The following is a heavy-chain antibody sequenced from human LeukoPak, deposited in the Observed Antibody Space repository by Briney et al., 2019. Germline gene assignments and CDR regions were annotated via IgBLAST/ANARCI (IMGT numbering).Heavy chain of an antibody. D-gene: IGHD4-17*01. J-gene: IGHJ4*02. CDR2: ISSNGGST. CDR1: GFTFSSYA. V-gene: IGHV3-64*01. CDR3: AKSPTVTPGYFDY. Sequence: GGSLRLSCAASGFTFSSYAMHWVRQAPGKGLEYVSAISSNGGSTYYANSVKGRFTISRDNSKNTLYLQMNSLRAEDTAVYYCAKSPTVTPGYFDYWGQGTLVTVSS.